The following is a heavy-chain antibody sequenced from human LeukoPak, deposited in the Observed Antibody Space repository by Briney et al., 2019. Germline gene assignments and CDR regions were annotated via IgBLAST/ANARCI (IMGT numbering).Heavy chain of an antibody. V-gene: IGHV7-4-1*02. Sequence: ASVKVSCKASGYTFTSYAMNWVRQAPGQGLEWMGWINTNTGNPTYVQGFTGRFVFSLDTSVSTAYLQISSLKAEDTAVYYCARPGIAVAAHNGFDYWGQGTLVTVSS. CDR3: ARPGIAVAAHNGFDY. CDR2: INTNTGNP. J-gene: IGHJ4*02. D-gene: IGHD6-19*01. CDR1: GYTFTSYA.